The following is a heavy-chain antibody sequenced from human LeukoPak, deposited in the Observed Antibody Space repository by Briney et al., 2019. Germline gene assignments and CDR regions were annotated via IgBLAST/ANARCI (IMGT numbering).Heavy chain of an antibody. CDR3: ASESSTSWFDGNWFDP. CDR2: IYYSGST. Sequence: SQTLSLTCTVSGGSISSGGYYWSWIRQHPGKGLEWIGYIYYSGSTYYNPSLKSRVTISVDTSKNQFSLKLSSVTAADTAVYYCASESSTSWFDGNWFDPWGQGTLVTVSS. CDR1: GGSISSGGYY. D-gene: IGHD2-2*01. J-gene: IGHJ5*02. V-gene: IGHV4-31*03.